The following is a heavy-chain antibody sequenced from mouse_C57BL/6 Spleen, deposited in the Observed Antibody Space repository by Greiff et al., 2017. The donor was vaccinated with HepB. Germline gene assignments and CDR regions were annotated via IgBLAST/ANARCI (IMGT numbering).Heavy chain of an antibody. CDR3: TTQLRGFYAMDY. CDR2: IDPENGDT. D-gene: IGHD1-1*01. CDR1: GFNIKDDY. Sequence: EVQLQQSGAELVRPGASVKLSCTASGFNIKDDYMHWVKQRPEQGLEWIGWIDPENGDTEYASKFQGKATITADTSSNTAYLQLSSLTSEDTAVYYCTTQLRGFYAMDYWGQGTSVTVSS. V-gene: IGHV14-4*01. J-gene: IGHJ4*01.